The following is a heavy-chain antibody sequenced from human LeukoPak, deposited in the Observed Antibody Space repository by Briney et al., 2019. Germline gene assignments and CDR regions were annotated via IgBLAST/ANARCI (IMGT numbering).Heavy chain of an antibody. V-gene: IGHV3-53*01. CDR1: GFTVSNDY. CDR3: TRLLPSSHHFFDS. D-gene: IGHD6-6*01. J-gene: IGHJ4*02. CDR2: IYGGGDT. Sequence: GGSLRLSCAVSGFTVSNDYVSWVRQAPGKGLEWVSVIYGGGDTYYADSVRGRFTISRDNFENTLFLQMDSLRAEDTAVYYCTRLLPSSHHFFDSWGQGTLVTVSS.